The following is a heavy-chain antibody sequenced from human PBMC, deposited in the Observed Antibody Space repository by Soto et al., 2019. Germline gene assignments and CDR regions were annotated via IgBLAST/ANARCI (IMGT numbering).Heavy chain of an antibody. J-gene: IGHJ6*02. CDR2: ISGSGGST. CDR3: ATSGGVAADDYYYGMDV. Sequence: GGSLRLSCAASGFTISSYAMSRVRQAPGKGLEWASAISGSGGSTYYADSVKGRFTISRDNSKNTLYLQMNSLRAEDTAVYYCATSGGVAADDYYYGMDVWGQGTTVTVSS. V-gene: IGHV3-23*01. D-gene: IGHD6-25*01. CDR1: GFTISSYA.